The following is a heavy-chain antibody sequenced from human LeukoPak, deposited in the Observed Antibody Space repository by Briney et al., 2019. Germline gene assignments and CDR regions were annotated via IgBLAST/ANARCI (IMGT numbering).Heavy chain of an antibody. D-gene: IGHD6-6*01. CDR3: ARYYSSSSRAGAPYYYYYYMDV. V-gene: IGHV4-34*01. Sequence: SETLSLTCAVYDESLNGYYWSWIRQPSGKGLEWIGEMNDSGRTTYNPSLESRATISAERSKNQFSLKLSSVTAADTAVYYCARYYSSSSRAGAPYYYYYYMDVWGKGTTVTVSS. CDR1: DESLNGYY. CDR2: MNDSGRT. J-gene: IGHJ6*03.